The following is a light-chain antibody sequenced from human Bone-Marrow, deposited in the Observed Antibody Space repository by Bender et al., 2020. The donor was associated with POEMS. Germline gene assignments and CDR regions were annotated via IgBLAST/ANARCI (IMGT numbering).Light chain of an antibody. CDR1: DLGDKY. V-gene: IGLV3-1*01. CDR3: QTWDGSTVV. CDR2: HDA. J-gene: IGLJ2*01. Sequence: SSELTQPPSVSVSPGQTVTISCSGDDLGDKYTAWYRQKPGQSPVLVISHDAKRPSGIPERFSGSNSGSTATLTISETQAIDEADYYCQTWDGSTVVFGGGTKLTVL.